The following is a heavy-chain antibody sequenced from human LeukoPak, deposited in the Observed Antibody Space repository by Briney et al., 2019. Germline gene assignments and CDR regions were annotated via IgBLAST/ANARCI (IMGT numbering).Heavy chain of an antibody. CDR2: INHSGSS. V-gene: IGHV4-34*01. Sequence: SETLSLTCAVYGGSFNGFYWSWIRQPPGKGLEWIGEINHSGSSNYNPSLKSRVTISIDTSKNQFSLKLISVTAADTAVYYCARDGGITMIVVGNFDYWGQGTLVTVSS. J-gene: IGHJ4*02. CDR3: ARDGGITMIVVGNFDY. D-gene: IGHD3-22*01. CDR1: GGSFNGFY.